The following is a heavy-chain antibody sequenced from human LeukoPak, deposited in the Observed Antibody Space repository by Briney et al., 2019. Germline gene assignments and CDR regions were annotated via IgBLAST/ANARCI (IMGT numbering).Heavy chain of an antibody. CDR3: AREAQQLVFYPEASYYYYGMDV. V-gene: IGHV4-4*07. CDR1: GGSISSYY. CDR2: IYTSGST. D-gene: IGHD6-6*01. J-gene: IGHJ6*02. Sequence: PSETLSLTCTVSGGSISSYYWSWIRQPAGKGLEWIGRIYTSGSTNYNSSLKSRVTISVDTSKNQFSLKLSSVTAADTAVYYCAREAQQLVFYPEASYYYYGMDVWGQGTTVTVSS.